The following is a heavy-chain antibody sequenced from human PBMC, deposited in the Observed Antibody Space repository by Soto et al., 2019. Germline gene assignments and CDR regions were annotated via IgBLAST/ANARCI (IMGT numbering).Heavy chain of an antibody. V-gene: IGHV1-69*12. CDR3: AKDTERLQLGGNYHYILDV. CDR2: IMPIFRTP. Sequence: QVHLEQSGAEERKPGSSVKVSCKASGGTFSNSAISWVRQAPGQGLEWMGGIMPIFRTPDYAQKFQSRVTITADESASTAYMELSGLRSDDTAVYYCAKDTERLQLGGNYHYILDVWGQGTTVTVSS. J-gene: IGHJ6*02. CDR1: GGTFSNSA. D-gene: IGHD1-7*01.